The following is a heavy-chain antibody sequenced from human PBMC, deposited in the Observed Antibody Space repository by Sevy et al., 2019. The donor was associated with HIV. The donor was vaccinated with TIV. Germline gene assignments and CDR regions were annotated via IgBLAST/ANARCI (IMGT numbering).Heavy chain of an antibody. Sequence: GGSLRLSCAASGFTFSSYSMNWVRQAPGKGLEWVSSISSSSSYIYYADSVKGRFTMSRDNAKNSLYLQMNSLRAEDTAVYYCARDGDTAMVYVGGFYFDYWGQGTLVTVSS. D-gene: IGHD5-18*01. CDR1: GFTFSSYS. V-gene: IGHV3-21*01. CDR2: ISSSSSYI. J-gene: IGHJ4*02. CDR3: ARDGDTAMVYVGGFYFDY.